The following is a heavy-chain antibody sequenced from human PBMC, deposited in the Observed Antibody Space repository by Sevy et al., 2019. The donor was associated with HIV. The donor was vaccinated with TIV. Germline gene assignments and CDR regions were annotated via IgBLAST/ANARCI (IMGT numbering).Heavy chain of an antibody. V-gene: IGHV3-74*01. CDR2: VNSDGGDT. CDR3: VAANSWEDY. CDR1: GYTFSNYW. J-gene: IGHJ4*02. D-gene: IGHD6-13*01. Sequence: GGSLRLSCEGSGYTFSNYWMHWVRQAPGKGLEWVSRVNSDGGDTAYADSVKGRFTISRDNAENTMSLQMNSLRPEDTGLYYCVAANSWEDYWGQGTQVTVSS.